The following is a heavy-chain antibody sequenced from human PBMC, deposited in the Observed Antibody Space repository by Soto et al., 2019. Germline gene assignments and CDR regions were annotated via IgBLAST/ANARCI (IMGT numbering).Heavy chain of an antibody. CDR3: ARLTSSGYPCYY. D-gene: IGHD3-3*01. CDR2: ISAYNGNT. V-gene: IGHV1-18*01. CDR1: GYTFTSYG. J-gene: IGHJ4*02. Sequence: QVQLVQSGAEVKKPGASVKVSCKDSGYTFTSYGISWGRQAPGQGLEWMGWISAYNGNTNYAQKLQGRVTMTTDTATSTAYLELRSLRSDDTAVYYCARLTSSGYPCYYWGQGTLVTVSS.